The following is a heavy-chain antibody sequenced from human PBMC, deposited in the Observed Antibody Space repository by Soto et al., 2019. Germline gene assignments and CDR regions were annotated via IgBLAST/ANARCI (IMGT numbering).Heavy chain of an antibody. CDR2: IHSSGST. J-gene: IGHJ4*02. Sequence: QVQLQESGPGLVKPSQTLSLTCSISGGSISSGDNYWSWIRQPPGKGLEWIGYIHSSGSTFYNPSLMSRVTISIDTSKNQFALKLSSVTAADTAVYSCARGTYFDSAWGTYRVWSSGCFDYWGQGTLVSVSS. D-gene: IGHD3-16*02. CDR1: GGSISSGDNY. CDR3: ARGTYFDSAWGTYRVWSSGCFDY. V-gene: IGHV4-30-4*01.